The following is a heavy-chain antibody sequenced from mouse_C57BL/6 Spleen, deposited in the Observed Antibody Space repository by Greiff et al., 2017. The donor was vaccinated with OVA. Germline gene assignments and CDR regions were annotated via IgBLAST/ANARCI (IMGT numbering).Heavy chain of an antibody. CDR3: ARDRGHLLGAMDY. D-gene: IGHD2-1*01. J-gene: IGHJ4*01. V-gene: IGHV3-6*01. CDR1: GYSITSGYY. CDR2: ISYDGSN. Sequence: DVKLQESGPGLVKPSQSLSLTCSVTGYSITSGYYWNWIRQFPGNKLEWMGYISYDGSNNYNPSLKNRISITRDTSKNQFFLKLNSVTTEDTATYYCARDRGHLLGAMDYWGQGTSVTVSS.